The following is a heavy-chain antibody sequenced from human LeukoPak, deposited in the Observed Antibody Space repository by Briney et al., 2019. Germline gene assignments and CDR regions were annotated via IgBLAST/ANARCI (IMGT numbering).Heavy chain of an antibody. J-gene: IGHJ6*03. D-gene: IGHD1-7*01. CDR3: ATDPTGPNYNMDV. V-gene: IGHV3-30*01. CDR2: ISYDGTNT. Sequence: GRSLRLSCAASGFTSSSYTMHWVRQAPGKGLGWVSVISYDGTNTNFADSVKGRLTISRDNSKNTMYMQMNRLRAQDTPVYYCATDPTGPNYNMDVWGKGTTVTVSS. CDR1: GFTSSSYT.